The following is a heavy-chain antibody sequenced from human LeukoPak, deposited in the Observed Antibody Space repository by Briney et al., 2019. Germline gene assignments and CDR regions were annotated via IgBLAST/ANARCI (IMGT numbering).Heavy chain of an antibody. CDR1: RFTFSSYA. CDR3: AKDGYYDSSGSIDY. V-gene: IGHV3-23*01. D-gene: IGHD3-22*01. CDR2: ISGSGGST. Sequence: GGSLRLSCAASRFTFSSYAMSWVRQAPGKGLEWVSAISGSGGSTYYADSVKGRFTISRDNSKNTLYLQMNSLRAEDTAVYYCAKDGYYDSSGSIDYWGQGTLVTVSS. J-gene: IGHJ4*02.